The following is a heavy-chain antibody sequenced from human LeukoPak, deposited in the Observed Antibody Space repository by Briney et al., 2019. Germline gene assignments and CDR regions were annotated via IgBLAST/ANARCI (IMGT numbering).Heavy chain of an antibody. CDR2: VFYSGAA. CDR1: GGSIGSRGYY. J-gene: IGHJ6*03. Sequence: PSETLSLTCTVSGGSIGSRGYYWPWIRQHPVKGLEWMGYVFYSGAAYYNPALRSRVTISLDTSRNQFSLTLTSLSAADTAVYYCARYGDYGTEGYFYMDVWGKGTMVTVSS. V-gene: IGHV4-31*03. D-gene: IGHD4-17*01. CDR3: ARYGDYGTEGYFYMDV.